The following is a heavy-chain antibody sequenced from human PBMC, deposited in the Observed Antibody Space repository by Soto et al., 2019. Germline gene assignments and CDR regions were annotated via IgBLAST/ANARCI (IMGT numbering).Heavy chain of an antibody. CDR3: AGVGTYYDSSGYYEPNWFDP. J-gene: IGHJ5*02. CDR2: ISAYNGST. Sequence: QVQLVQSGAEVKKPGASVKVSCKASGYTFTSYGISWVRQAPGQGLEWMGWISAYNGSTNYAQKLQGRVTMTTDTSTSTAYMELRSLGSDDTAVYYCAGVGTYYDSSGYYEPNWFDPWGQGALVTVSS. V-gene: IGHV1-18*01. D-gene: IGHD3-22*01. CDR1: GYTFTSYG.